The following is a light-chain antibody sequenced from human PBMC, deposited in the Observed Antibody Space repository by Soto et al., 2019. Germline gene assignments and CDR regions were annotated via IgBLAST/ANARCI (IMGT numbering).Light chain of an antibody. V-gene: IGKV1-5*03. J-gene: IGKJ1*01. CDR3: QQYNGYRWT. CDR2: KAS. CDR1: QSVDNW. Sequence: IQMIPSPSTRSASVGGVVPSSCRASQSVDNWLAWSQQKPGKAPKILIYKASSLESGVPSRFSGSGSGTEFTLTISSLQPDDFATYYCQQYNGYRWTFGQGTKVDIK.